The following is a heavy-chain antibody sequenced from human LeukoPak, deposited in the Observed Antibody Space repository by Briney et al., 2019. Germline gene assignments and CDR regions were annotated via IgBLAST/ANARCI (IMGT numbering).Heavy chain of an antibody. CDR1: GGSISSYY. V-gene: IGHV4-4*07. J-gene: IGHJ4*02. CDR2: IYTSGST. CDR3: ARGNCSSTTCYRAWYFDY. Sequence: SETLSLTCTVPGGSISSYYWSWIRQPAGKGLEWIGRIYTSGSTNYNPSLKSRVTMSVDTSKNQFSLKLSSVTAADTAVYYCARGNCSSTTCYRAWYFDYWGQGTLVTVSS. D-gene: IGHD2-2*02.